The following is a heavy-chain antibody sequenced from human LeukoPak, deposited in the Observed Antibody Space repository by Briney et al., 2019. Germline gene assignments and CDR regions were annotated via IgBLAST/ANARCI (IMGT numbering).Heavy chain of an antibody. J-gene: IGHJ5*02. CDR3: ERRVSYRTCFDP. Sequence: PSETMSLTCTVSGDSISRGTYYWGWIRQPPGKGLEWIESIYHSGRTYYKPSLKKRLNIHVHTSKHQLYLTVSSVTAAHAGVYHCERRVSYRTCFDPWGQGTLVTVSS. D-gene: IGHD1-26*01. CDR2: IYHSGRT. CDR1: GDSISRGTYY. V-gene: IGHV4-39*01.